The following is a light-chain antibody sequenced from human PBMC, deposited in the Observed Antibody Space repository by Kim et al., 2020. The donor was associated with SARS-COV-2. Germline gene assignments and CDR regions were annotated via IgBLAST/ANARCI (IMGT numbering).Light chain of an antibody. CDR2: WAS. Sequence: ATINCKSSQSVLYSSNNRSYLALYQQKPGQPPKLLIYWASTRESGVPDRFSGSWSGTDFTLTISSLQAEDVAVYYCQQYYSTPPTFGQGTKVEIK. CDR1: QSVLYSSNNRSY. J-gene: IGKJ1*01. CDR3: QQYYSTPPT. V-gene: IGKV4-1*01.